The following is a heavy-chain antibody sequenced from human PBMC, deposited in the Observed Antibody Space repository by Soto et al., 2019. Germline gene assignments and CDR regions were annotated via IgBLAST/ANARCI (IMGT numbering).Heavy chain of an antibody. D-gene: IGHD3-22*01. V-gene: IGHV1-2*04. CDR2: INPNSGGT. CDR1: GYTFTGYY. Sequence: GASVKVSCKASGYTFTGYYMHWVRQAPGQGLEWMGWINPNSGGTNYAQKFQGWVTMTRDTSISTAYMELSRLRSDDTAVYYCARAGRYYDSSGYYWIGMDVWGQGTTVTVSS. J-gene: IGHJ6*02. CDR3: ARAGRYYDSSGYYWIGMDV.